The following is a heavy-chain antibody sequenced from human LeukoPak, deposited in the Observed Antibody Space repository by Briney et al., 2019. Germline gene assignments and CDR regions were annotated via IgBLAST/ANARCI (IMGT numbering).Heavy chain of an antibody. Sequence: ASVKVSCKASGYTFTSYGISWVRQAPGQGLEWMGWISAYNGNTNYAQKLQGRVTMTTDTSTSTAYMELRSLRSDDTAVYYCARTLSMDRGVRGGYYFDYWGQGTLVTVSS. D-gene: IGHD3-10*01. J-gene: IGHJ4*02. CDR2: ISAYNGNT. V-gene: IGHV1-18*01. CDR3: ARTLSMDRGVRGGYYFDY. CDR1: GYTFTSYG.